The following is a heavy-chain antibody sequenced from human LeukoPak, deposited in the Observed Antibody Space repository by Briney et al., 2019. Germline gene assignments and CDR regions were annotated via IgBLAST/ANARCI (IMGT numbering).Heavy chain of an antibody. CDR2: FSHTGSP. Sequence: SETLSLTCAISGASFSGYSWTWIRQPPGKGLEWIGEFSHTGSPIYNPSLESRVNISIDTSKNQFSLRLTSVTAADTAVYFCARPRLLFGSGPILVWGQGTLVTVSS. CDR3: ARPRLLFGSGPILV. J-gene: IGHJ4*02. D-gene: IGHD3-10*01. CDR1: GASFSGYS. V-gene: IGHV4-34*01.